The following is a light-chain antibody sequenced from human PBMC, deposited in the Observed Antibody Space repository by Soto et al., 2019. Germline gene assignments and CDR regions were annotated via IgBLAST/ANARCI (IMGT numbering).Light chain of an antibody. CDR2: GAS. J-gene: IGKJ2*01. V-gene: IGKV3-20*01. CDR1: QSIGIGD. CDR3: QQFGGAPRT. Sequence: EIVLTQSPGTLSLSPGERATLSCSASQSIGIGDLAWYQQKRGQAPTLLIYGASSRATATPGRFSGSGSGTEFTPTSSRLEPEDCAVYDCQQFGGAPRTFGQGTKLEIK.